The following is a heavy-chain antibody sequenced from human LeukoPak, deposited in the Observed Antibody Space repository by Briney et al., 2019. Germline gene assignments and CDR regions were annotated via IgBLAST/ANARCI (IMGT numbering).Heavy chain of an antibody. CDR2: ISYDGSNK. D-gene: IGHD6-19*01. V-gene: IGHV3-30-3*01. Sequence: GRSVRLSCAASGFTFSSYAMHWVRQAPGKGLEWVAVISYDGSNKYYADSVKGRFTISRDNSKNTLYLQMNSLRAEDTAVYYCARYTPGWALAFDIWGQGTMVTVSS. CDR3: ARYTPGWALAFDI. CDR1: GFTFSSYA. J-gene: IGHJ3*02.